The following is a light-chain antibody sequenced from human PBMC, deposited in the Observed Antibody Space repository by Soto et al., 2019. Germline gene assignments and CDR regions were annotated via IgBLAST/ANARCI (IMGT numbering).Light chain of an antibody. Sequence: DIQVTQSPSSLSASVGDRVTITCQASQNINNYLNWYQQKLGKAPKLLIYDASNLETGVPSRFSGSGSGTDFTFTISSLQPEDIATYYCQQYSHLITFGQGTRLEIK. J-gene: IGKJ5*01. CDR2: DAS. V-gene: IGKV1-33*01. CDR1: QNINNY. CDR3: QQYSHLIT.